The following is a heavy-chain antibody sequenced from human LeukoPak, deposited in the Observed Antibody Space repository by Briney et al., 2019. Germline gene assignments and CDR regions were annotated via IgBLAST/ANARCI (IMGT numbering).Heavy chain of an antibody. CDR1: SGSISTYY. Sequence: SETLSLTCTVSSGSISTYYWSWIRQPPGKGLEWLGYIYYSGSTNYNPSLKSRVTISVDTSKNQFSLKLSSVTAADTAVYYCARDISYYYDSSGSPSSVSGGWGQGTLVTVSS. CDR3: ARDISYYYDSSGSPSSVSGG. D-gene: IGHD3-22*01. CDR2: IYYSGST. V-gene: IGHV4-59*12. J-gene: IGHJ4*02.